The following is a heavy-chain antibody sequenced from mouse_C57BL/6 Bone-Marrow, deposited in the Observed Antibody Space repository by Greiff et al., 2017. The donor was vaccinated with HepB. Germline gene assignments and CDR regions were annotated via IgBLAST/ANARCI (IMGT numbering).Heavy chain of an antibody. CDR3: ARRNGRFDY. Sequence: QVQLQQSGAELARPGASVKLSCKASGYTFTSYGISWVKQRTGQGLEWIGEIYPRRGNTYYNEKFKGKATLTADKSSSTLYMELRSLTSEDSAVYFCARRNGRFDYWGQGTTLTVSS. D-gene: IGHD1-1*01. V-gene: IGHV1-81*01. CDR1: GYTFTSYG. J-gene: IGHJ2*01. CDR2: IYPRRGNT.